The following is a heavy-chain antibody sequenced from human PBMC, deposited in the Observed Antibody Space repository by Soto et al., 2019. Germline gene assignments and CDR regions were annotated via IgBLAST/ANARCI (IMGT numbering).Heavy chain of an antibody. Sequence: QVQLVQSGAEVKKPGASVKVSCKASGFTFSSSYMHWVRQAPGQGLEWMGIINLGGGGTNYAQRFQGRVTMTRDTSTSTVYMELSRLTDEDTAVFYCAGGGEVGPRGDYWGQGTLVVVSS. CDR3: AGGGEVGPRGDY. CDR2: INLGGGGT. CDR1: GFTFSSSY. D-gene: IGHD1-26*01. V-gene: IGHV1-46*01. J-gene: IGHJ4*02.